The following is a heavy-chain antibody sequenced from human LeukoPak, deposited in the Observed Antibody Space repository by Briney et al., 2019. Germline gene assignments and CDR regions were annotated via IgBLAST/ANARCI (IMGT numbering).Heavy chain of an antibody. D-gene: IGHD3-22*01. CDR1: GYTFTSYY. J-gene: IGHJ4*02. Sequence: ASVKVSCKASGYTFTSYYMHWVRQAPGQGLEWMGIINPSGGSTSYAQKFQGRVTMARDTSTSTVYMELSSLRSEDTAVYYCARDPASYYYDSSGYYPFDYRGQGTLVTVSS. CDR2: INPSGGST. V-gene: IGHV1-46*01. CDR3: ARDPASYYYDSSGYYPFDY.